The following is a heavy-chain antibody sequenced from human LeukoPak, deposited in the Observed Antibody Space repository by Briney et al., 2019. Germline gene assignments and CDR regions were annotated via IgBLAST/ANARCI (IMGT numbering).Heavy chain of an antibody. CDR1: GYTFTSYA. D-gene: IGHD6-6*01. Sequence: GASVKVSCKASGYTFTSYAMHWVRQAPGQRLEWMGWINAGNGNTKYSQKFQGSVTITRDTSASTAYMELSSLRSEDTAVYYCAKDPSIAARPDAFDIWGQGTMVTVSS. V-gene: IGHV1-3*01. CDR3: AKDPSIAARPDAFDI. J-gene: IGHJ3*02. CDR2: INAGNGNT.